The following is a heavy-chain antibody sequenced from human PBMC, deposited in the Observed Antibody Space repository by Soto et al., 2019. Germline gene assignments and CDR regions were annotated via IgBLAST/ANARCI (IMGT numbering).Heavy chain of an antibody. Sequence: GGSLTLSCAACGFTFSNYAMRWVRQAPGKGLEWVSLVSATAGTTYYTDSVKGRFTISRDNSRNTVYLQMNSLRAEDTAVYYCAKDKEQCLEPYDVYCVHRTLVTDSS. CDR2: VSATAGTT. D-gene: IGHD1-1*01. CDR1: GFTFSNYA. V-gene: IGHV3-23*01. J-gene: IGHJ4*01. CDR3: AKDKEQCLEPYDVY.